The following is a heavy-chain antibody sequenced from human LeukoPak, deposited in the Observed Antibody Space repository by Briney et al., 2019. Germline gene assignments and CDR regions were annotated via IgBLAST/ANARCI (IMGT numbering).Heavy chain of an antibody. Sequence: GGSLRLSCAASGFTFSSYSMNWVRQAPGKGLEWVANIKQDGSEKKYLDSVKGRFTISRDNAKNSMYLQMNSLRAEDTAVYYCARDEIYYDILTGYRHFDYWGQGTLVTVFS. V-gene: IGHV3-7*01. D-gene: IGHD3-9*01. J-gene: IGHJ4*02. CDR1: GFTFSSYS. CDR3: ARDEIYYDILTGYRHFDY. CDR2: IKQDGSEK.